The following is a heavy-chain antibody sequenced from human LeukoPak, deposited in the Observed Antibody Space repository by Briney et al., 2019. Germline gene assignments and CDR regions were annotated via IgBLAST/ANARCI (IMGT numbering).Heavy chain of an antibody. CDR1: GFTFSSYW. J-gene: IGHJ5*02. Sequence: PGGSLRLSCAASGFTFSSYWMHWVRQAPGKGLVWVSRISSDGSSTSYADSVKGRFTISRDNAKNTLYLQMNSLRAEDTAVYYCASPGGYCSGSSCYRDNWFDPWGQGTLVTVSS. V-gene: IGHV3-74*01. CDR2: ISSDGSST. CDR3: ASPGGYCSGSSCYRDNWFDP. D-gene: IGHD2-15*01.